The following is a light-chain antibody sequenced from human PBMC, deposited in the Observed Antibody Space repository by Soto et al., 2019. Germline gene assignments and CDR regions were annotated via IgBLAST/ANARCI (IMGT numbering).Light chain of an antibody. V-gene: IGKV3-15*01. CDR1: RGISSN. Sequence: IVMTQSPATLSVSPGERATLSCRASRGISSNLAWYQQKPGQAPRLLIYDASARATGIPARFSGNGSGTEFTLTISSLQSGDFAVYYCHQYNNWPPWTFGQGTKVDIK. CDR2: DAS. CDR3: HQYNNWPPWT. J-gene: IGKJ1*01.